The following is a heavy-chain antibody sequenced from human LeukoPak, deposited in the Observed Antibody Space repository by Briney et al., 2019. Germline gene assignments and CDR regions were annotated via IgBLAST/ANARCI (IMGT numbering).Heavy chain of an antibody. CDR3: ARPEYSSGWYVY. CDR1: GGSISSYY. D-gene: IGHD6-19*01. Sequence: SETLSLTCTVSGGSISSYYWSWIRHPPGKGLEWIGYIYYSGSTNYNPSLKSRVTISVDTSKNQFSLKLSSVTAADTAVYYCARPEYSSGWYVYWGQGTLVTVSS. J-gene: IGHJ4*02. V-gene: IGHV4-59*08. CDR2: IYYSGST.